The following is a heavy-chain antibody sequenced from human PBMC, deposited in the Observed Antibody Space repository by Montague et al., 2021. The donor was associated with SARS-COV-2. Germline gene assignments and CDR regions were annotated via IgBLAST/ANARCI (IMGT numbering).Heavy chain of an antibody. CDR2: IHSSGTT. CDR3: ARRLGGSGWLDY. Sequence: SETLSLTCTVAGGSISSGSYYWGWFRQPPGKGLVWIGNIHSSGTTYYKSRVTISVDTSKNQFSLKMTSVTAADTAAYYCARRLGGSGWLDYWGQGTLVTVSS. J-gene: IGHJ4*02. CDR1: GGSISSGSYY. V-gene: IGHV4-39*01. D-gene: IGHD6-25*01.